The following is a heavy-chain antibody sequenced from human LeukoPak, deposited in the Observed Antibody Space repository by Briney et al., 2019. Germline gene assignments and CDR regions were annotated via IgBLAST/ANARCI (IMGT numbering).Heavy chain of an antibody. V-gene: IGHV3-23*01. CDR3: VKDLRHRSTCNCYGWFDP. J-gene: IGHJ5*02. Sequence: GESLRLSCAAAGFTFNAYGMSWVRQAPGKGLGWVSAIIPSGDQVFYADSVKGRFIISRDNSKNPLSLQMNSLRVEDTATYYCVKDLRHRSTCNCYGWFDPWGQGTLVTVSS. CDR2: IIPSGDQV. CDR1: GFTFNAYG. D-gene: IGHD2/OR15-2a*01.